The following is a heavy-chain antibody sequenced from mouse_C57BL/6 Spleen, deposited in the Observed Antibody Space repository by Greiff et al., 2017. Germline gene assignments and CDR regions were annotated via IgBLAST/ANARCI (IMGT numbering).Heavy chain of an antibody. CDR1: GYTFTDYE. CDR3: TRRDGYHYYAMDY. CDR2: IDPETGGT. D-gene: IGHD2-3*01. Sequence: QVQLQQSGAELVRPGASVTLSCKASGYTFTDYEMHWVKQTPVHGLEWIGAIDPETGGTAYNQKFKGKAILTADKSSSTAYMELRSLTSEDSAVYYCTRRDGYHYYAMDYWGQGTSVTVSS. V-gene: IGHV1-15*01. J-gene: IGHJ4*01.